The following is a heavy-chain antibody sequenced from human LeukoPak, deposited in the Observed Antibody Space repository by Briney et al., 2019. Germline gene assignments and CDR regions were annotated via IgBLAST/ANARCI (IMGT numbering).Heavy chain of an antibody. D-gene: IGHD2-15*01. CDR3: ARPYCSGGSCFDAFDI. J-gene: IGHJ3*02. CDR2: IYYSGST. Sequence: SETLSLTCTVSGGSISSYYWSWIRQPPGKGLEWMGYIYYSGSTNYNPSLKSRVTISVDTSKNQFSLKLSSVTAADTAVYYCARPYCSGGSCFDAFDIWGQGTMVTVSS. V-gene: IGHV4-59*01. CDR1: GGSISSYY.